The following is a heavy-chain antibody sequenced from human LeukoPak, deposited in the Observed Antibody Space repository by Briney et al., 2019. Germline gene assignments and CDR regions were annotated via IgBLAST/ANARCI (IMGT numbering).Heavy chain of an antibody. CDR3: ARWFIWFGEFPNDAFDI. J-gene: IGHJ3*02. CDR2: ISSSSSYI. CDR1: GFTFSSYS. D-gene: IGHD3-10*01. Sequence: PGGSLRLSCAASGFTFSSYSMNWVRQAPGKGLEWVSSISSSSSYIYYADSVKGRFTISRDNAKNSLYLQMNSLRAEDTAVYYCARWFIWFGEFPNDAFDIWGQGTMVTVSS. V-gene: IGHV3-21*01.